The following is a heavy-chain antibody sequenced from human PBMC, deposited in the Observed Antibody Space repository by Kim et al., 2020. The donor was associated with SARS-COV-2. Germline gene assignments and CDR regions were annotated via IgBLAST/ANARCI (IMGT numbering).Heavy chain of an antibody. D-gene: IGHD2-15*01. CDR2: VYSGGNT. CDR1: GFTVSSKY. Sequence: GGSLRLSCAASGFTVSSKYMSWVRHAPGKGLEWVSVVYSGGNTYYADSVKGRFTISRDNSKNTLFLQMNSLRAEDTAVYYCARYSPTGGALDYWGQGTLVAVSS. J-gene: IGHJ4*02. CDR3: ARYSPTGGALDY. V-gene: IGHV3-53*01.